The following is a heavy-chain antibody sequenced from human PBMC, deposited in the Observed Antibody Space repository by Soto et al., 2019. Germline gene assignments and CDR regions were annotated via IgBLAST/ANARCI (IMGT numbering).Heavy chain of an antibody. V-gene: IGHV1-46*01. D-gene: IGHD5-12*01. Sequence: ASVKVSCKASGYTFTSYYMHWVRQAPGQGLEWMGIINPSGGSTSYAQKFQGRVTMTRDTSTSTVYMELSSLRSEDTAVHYCARDPVDIVATTYFDYWGQGTLVTVSS. CDR3: ARDPVDIVATTYFDY. CDR1: GYTFTSYY. J-gene: IGHJ4*02. CDR2: INPSGGST.